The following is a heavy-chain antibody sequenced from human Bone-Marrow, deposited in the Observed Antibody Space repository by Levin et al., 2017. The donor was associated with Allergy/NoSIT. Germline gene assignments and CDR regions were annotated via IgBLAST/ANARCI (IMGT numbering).Heavy chain of an antibody. D-gene: IGHD1-26*01. CDR3: ARVRSYLLGYFDL. Sequence: HSGGSLRLSCAASGFTFSSYWMHWVRQAPGKGLVWVSCINSDGSSTSYADSVKGRFTISRDNAKNTLYLQMNSLRAEDTAVYYCARVRSYLLGYFDLWGRGTLVTVSS. V-gene: IGHV3-74*01. CDR1: GFTFSSYW. J-gene: IGHJ2*01. CDR2: INSDGSST.